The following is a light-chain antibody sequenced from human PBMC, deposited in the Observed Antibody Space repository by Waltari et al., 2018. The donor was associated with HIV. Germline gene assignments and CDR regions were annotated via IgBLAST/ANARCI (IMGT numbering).Light chain of an antibody. V-gene: IGLV3-25*03. Sequence: SYELTQPPSVSVSPGQTARITCSGETLADQYVNWYQQKSGQAPVVVMYKDSERPSGIPERFYGSTSGTTVTLIISGVQAEDEADYYCQSVDSKDSHYVFGTGTKVTVL. CDR3: QSVDSKDSHYV. CDR2: KDS. J-gene: IGLJ1*01. CDR1: TLADQY.